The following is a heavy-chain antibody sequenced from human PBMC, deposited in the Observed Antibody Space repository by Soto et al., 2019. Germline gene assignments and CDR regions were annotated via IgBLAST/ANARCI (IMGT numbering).Heavy chain of an antibody. CDR1: GFSLSTRGVG. V-gene: IGHV2-5*02. Sequence: QITLKESGPTLVKPTQTLTLTCTFSGFSLSTRGVGVGWIRQPPGKALEWLALIYWDDDNRYSPSLKSRLTITKDTSKNQVVLTMTNMDPVDTATYSCARLVTATAAAYFHHWGQGTLVTVSS. CDR2: IYWDDDN. D-gene: IGHD2-15*01. J-gene: IGHJ1*01. CDR3: ARLVTATAAAYFHH.